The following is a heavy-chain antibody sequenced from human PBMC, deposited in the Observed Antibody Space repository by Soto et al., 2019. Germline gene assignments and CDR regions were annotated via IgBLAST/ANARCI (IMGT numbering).Heavy chain of an antibody. CDR2: IYHSEST. CDR3: AKINYYGAGSFWFDP. D-gene: IGHD3-10*01. J-gene: IGHJ5*02. CDR1: GGAISSGDW. Sequence: NPSETLSLTCAVSGGAISSGDWWSWVRQPPGKGLEWIGEIYHSESTNYIPSLKSRATISLEKSRNQFSLKLNSVTAADTAVYYCAKINYYGAGSFWFDPWGQGTLVTVS. V-gene: IGHV4-4*02.